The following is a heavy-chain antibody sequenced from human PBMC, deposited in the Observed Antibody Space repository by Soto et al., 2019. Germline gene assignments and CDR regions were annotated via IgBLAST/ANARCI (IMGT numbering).Heavy chain of an antibody. V-gene: IGHV1-18*01. CDR3: AKSPRGEMATD. J-gene: IGHJ4*02. CDR2: INTYNGMT. CDR1: GYTFINYH. Sequence: QVQLVQSGGEVKKPGASVTVSCKASGYTFINYHITWVRQAPGQGLEWMAWINTYNGMTDYAQKFQGRVTMTRDTSTSTAYVELRHLGSDDTAVYFCAKSPRGEMATDWGQGTLVTVSS. D-gene: IGHD5-12*01.